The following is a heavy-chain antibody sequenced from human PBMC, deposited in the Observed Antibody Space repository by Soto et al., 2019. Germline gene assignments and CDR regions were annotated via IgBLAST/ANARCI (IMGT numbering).Heavy chain of an antibody. Sequence: ASVKVSCKASGYTFTSYAMHWVRQAPGQRLEWMGWINAGNGNKKYSQKYQGRVTITRDTSASTAYMELSSLRSEDTAVYYCARARNYGSGSQNYYYYYGMDVWGQGTTVTVSS. CDR2: INAGNGNK. CDR3: ARARNYGSGSQNYYYYYGMDV. D-gene: IGHD3-10*01. J-gene: IGHJ6*02. CDR1: GYTFTSYA. V-gene: IGHV1-3*01.